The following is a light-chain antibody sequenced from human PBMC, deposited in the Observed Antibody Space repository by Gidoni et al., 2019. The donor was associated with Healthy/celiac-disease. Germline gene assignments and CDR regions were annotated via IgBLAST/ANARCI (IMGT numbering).Light chain of an antibody. V-gene: IGLV3-25*03. CDR3: KSADSSGTHGV. J-gene: IGLJ3*02. CDR1: ALPNQY. Sequence: SSELAQPPPVSVSPAQTARITCSGDALPNQYAYWYQHKPGQAPVLVIYKDSERPSGIPERFSGSSSGTTVTLTISGVQAEDEADYYCKSADSSGTHGVFGGGTKLTVL. CDR2: KDS.